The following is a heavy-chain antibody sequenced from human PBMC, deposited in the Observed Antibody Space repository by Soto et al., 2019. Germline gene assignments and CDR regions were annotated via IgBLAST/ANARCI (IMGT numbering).Heavy chain of an antibody. Sequence: EVQLVESGGGLVQPGGSLRLSCAASGFTFSSNWMHWVRRLPGRGLVWVSAISGSGGSTYYADSVKGRFTISRDNSKNTLYLQMNSLRAEDTAVYYCAKVSSGWFDPWGQGTLVTVSS. CDR3: AKVSSGWFDP. V-gene: IGHV3-23*04. CDR1: GFTFSSNW. CDR2: ISGSGGST. D-gene: IGHD6-19*01. J-gene: IGHJ5*02.